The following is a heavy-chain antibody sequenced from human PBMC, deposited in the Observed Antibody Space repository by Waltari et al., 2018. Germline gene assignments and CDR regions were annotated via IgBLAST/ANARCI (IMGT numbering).Heavy chain of an antibody. CDR2: IIPILGIA. V-gene: IGHV1-69*04. Sequence: QVQLVQSGAEVKKPGSSVKVSCKASGGTFSSYAISWVRQAPGQGLEWMGGIIPILGIANYAQKFQGRVTITADESTSTAYMELSSLRSEDTAVYYCARTTYYYGSGSYYQYYFDYWGQGTLVTVSS. CDR1: GGTFSSYA. J-gene: IGHJ4*02. D-gene: IGHD3-10*01. CDR3: ARTTYYYGSGSYYQYYFDY.